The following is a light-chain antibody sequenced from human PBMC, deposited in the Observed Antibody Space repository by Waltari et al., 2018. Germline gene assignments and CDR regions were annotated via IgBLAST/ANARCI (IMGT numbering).Light chain of an antibody. V-gene: IGKV3-20*01. CDR1: QSVTRA. J-gene: IGKJ1*01. CDR2: GAS. Sequence: EIVLTQSPGTLSSSPGESATLSCSTSQSVTRALAWYQQKPGQAPRLLIYGASNRATGIPDRFSVSGSGTDFSLTISSLEPEDFAVYYCQHYLRLPVTFGQGTKVEVK. CDR3: QHYLRLPVT.